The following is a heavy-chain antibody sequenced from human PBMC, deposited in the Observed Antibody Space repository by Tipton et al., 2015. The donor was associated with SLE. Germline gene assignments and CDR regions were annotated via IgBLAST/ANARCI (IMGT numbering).Heavy chain of an antibody. CDR2: TYYRSKWHN. V-gene: IGHV6-1*01. J-gene: IGHJ3*02. CDR3: ARTTWNDYAFDI. D-gene: IGHD1-1*01. Sequence: GLVKPSQTLSLICVISGDSVSSNSAAWNWIRQSPSRGLEWLGRTYYRSKWHNDYVGHEQGRLTINPDTSKNQFTLQLNSVTPEDTAVYYCARTTWNDYAFDICGQGTVITVSS. CDR1: GDSVSSNSAA.